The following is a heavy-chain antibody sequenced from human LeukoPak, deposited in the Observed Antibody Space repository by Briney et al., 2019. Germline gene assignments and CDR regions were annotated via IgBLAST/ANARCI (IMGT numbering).Heavy chain of an antibody. CDR1: GFTFSSYA. Sequence: PGGSLRLSCAASGFTFSSYAMHWVRQAPGKGLEYVSAISSNGGSTYYANSVKGRFTNSRDNSKNTLYLQMGSLRAEDMAVYYCARDYSSVAFDIWGQGTMVTVSS. CDR3: ARDYSSVAFDI. D-gene: IGHD6-25*01. CDR2: ISSNGGST. J-gene: IGHJ3*02. V-gene: IGHV3-64*01.